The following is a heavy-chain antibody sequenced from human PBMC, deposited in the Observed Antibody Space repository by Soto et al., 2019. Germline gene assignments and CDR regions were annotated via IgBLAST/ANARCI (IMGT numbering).Heavy chain of an antibody. J-gene: IGHJ3*02. CDR3: AKSIRITMIXWSNPDAFDI. D-gene: IGHD3-22*01. Sequence: GGSLRLSCAASGFSFSNYGMTWVRQAPGKGLEWVSAISGSGGSTYYADSVKGRFTISRDNSKNTLYLQMNSLRAEDTAVYYCAKSIRITMIXWSNPDAFDIWGQGTMVTVSS. CDR2: ISGSGGST. CDR1: GFSFSNYG. V-gene: IGHV3-23*01.